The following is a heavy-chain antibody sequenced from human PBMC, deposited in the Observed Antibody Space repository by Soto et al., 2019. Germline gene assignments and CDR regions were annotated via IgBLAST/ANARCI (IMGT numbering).Heavy chain of an antibody. CDR1: GYTFTSYA. CDR2: INAGNGNT. Sequence: QVQLVQSGAEVKKPGASVKVSCQASGYTFTSYAMHGVRQSPGQRLEWMGWINAGNGNTKYSQKFQGSVTITRDTSASTAYMELSSLGSEDTAVYYCARTYCGGDCYFDLDYWGQGTLVTVSS. J-gene: IGHJ4*02. CDR3: ARTYCGGDCYFDLDY. V-gene: IGHV1-3*01. D-gene: IGHD2-21*02.